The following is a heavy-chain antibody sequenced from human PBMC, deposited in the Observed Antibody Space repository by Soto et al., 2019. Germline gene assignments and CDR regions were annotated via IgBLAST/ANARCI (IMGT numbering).Heavy chain of an antibody. J-gene: IGHJ5*02. Sequence: QVQLVQSGAEVKKPGASVKVSCKASGYTFTSYDINWVRQATGQGLEWMGWMNPNSGNTGYAQKFQGRVTMTRNTSLRTAYMELTRLWSQDTGLYFCAGERANRLDPWGQGTLVTVSS. CDR2: MNPNSGNT. CDR1: GYTFTSYD. V-gene: IGHV1-8*01. CDR3: AGERANRLDP.